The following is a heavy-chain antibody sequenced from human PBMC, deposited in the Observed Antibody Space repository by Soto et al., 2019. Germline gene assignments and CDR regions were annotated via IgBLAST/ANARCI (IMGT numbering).Heavy chain of an antibody. J-gene: IGHJ5*02. CDR2: IYYSGST. CDR1: GGSISSYY. CDR3: ARVSAVGSVADIASWFHP. V-gene: IGHV4-59*01. Sequence: SETLSLTCTVSGGSISSYYWSWIRQPPGKGLEWIGYIYYSGSTNYNPSLKSRVTISVDTSKNQFSLKLSSVTAADTAVYYCARVSAVGSVADIASWFHPWGQGTLVTVSS. D-gene: IGHD6-19*01.